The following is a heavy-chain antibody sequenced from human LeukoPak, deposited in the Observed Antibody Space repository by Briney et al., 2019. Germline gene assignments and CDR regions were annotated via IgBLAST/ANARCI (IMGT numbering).Heavy chain of an antibody. J-gene: IGHJ4*02. Sequence: PGGSLRLSCAASGFTFDDYAMHWVRQAPGKGLEWVSGISWNSGSIGYADSVKGRFTISRDNAKNSLYLQMNSLRAEDTALYYCAKDWYSSSWYYFGYWGQGTLVTVSS. V-gene: IGHV3-9*01. CDR2: ISWNSGSI. CDR1: GFTFDDYA. D-gene: IGHD6-13*01. CDR3: AKDWYSSSWYYFGY.